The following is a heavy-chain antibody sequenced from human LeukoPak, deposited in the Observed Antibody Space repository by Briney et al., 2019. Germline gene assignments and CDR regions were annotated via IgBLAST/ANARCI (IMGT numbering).Heavy chain of an antibody. D-gene: IGHD1-26*01. V-gene: IGHV4-34*01. J-gene: IGHJ4*02. CDR3: ARDQVGATPRFDY. CDR2: INHSGST. CDR1: GGSFSGYY. Sequence: SETLSLTCAAYGGSFSGYYWSWIRQPPGKGLEWIGEINHSGSTNYNPSLKSRVTISVDTSKNQFSLKLSSVTAADTAVYYCARDQVGATPRFDYWGQGTLVTVSS.